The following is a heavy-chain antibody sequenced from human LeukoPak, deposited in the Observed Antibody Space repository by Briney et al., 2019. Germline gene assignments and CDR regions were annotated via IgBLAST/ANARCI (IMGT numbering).Heavy chain of an antibody. CDR1: GGSISSYY. J-gene: IGHJ6*03. V-gene: IGHV4-59*01. D-gene: IGHD6-19*01. CDR3: GRMKQWLARRYYYYMDV. CDR2: IYYSGST. Sequence: SETLSLTCTVSGGSISSYYWSWIRQPPGKGLEWIGYIYYSGSTNYNPSLKSRVTISVDTSKNQFSLKLSSVTAADTAVYYCGRMKQWLARRYYYYMDVWGKGTTVTVSS.